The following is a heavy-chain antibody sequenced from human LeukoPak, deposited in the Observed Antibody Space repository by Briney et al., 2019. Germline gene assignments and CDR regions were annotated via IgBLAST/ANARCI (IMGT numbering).Heavy chain of an antibody. Sequence: ASVKVSCKASGYTFSGFYIHWVRQAPGQGPEWMGWINPNSGVTNYAQKLQGRVTMTTDTSTSTAYMELRSLRSDDTAVYYCARDRGSRNWYFDLWGRGTLVTVSS. V-gene: IGHV1-2*02. J-gene: IGHJ2*01. CDR3: ARDRGSRNWYFDL. D-gene: IGHD2-15*01. CDR1: GYTFSGFY. CDR2: INPNSGVT.